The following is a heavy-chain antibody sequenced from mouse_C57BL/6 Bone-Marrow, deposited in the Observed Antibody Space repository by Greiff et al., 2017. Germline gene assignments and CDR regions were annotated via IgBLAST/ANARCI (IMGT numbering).Heavy chain of an antibody. Sequence: QVQLQQSGAELVKPGASVKMSCKASGYTFTTYPIEWMKQNHGKSLEWIGNFHPYNDDSKYNEKFKGKATFTVATSSSTVNLELSRLTSDDSAVYYCEKPITTIVAPYAMDYWGQGTSVTVSS. CDR2: FHPYNDDS. D-gene: IGHD1-1*01. CDR3: EKPITTIVAPYAMDY. J-gene: IGHJ4*01. V-gene: IGHV1-47*01. CDR1: GYTFTTYP.